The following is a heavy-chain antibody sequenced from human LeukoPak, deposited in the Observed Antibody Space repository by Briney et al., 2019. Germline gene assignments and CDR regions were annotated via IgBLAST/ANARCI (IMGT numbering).Heavy chain of an antibody. J-gene: IGHJ4*02. CDR2: LYSGGST. Sequence: GGSLGLACAASGFTVSSVYMSWVRQAPGEGLEWVSVLYSGGSTYYADSVKGRFTISRDNSKNTLYLQMNSLRAEDTAVYYCARGYSYSWGYWGQGALVTVSS. V-gene: IGHV3-66*01. CDR3: ARGYSYSWGY. D-gene: IGHD5-18*01. CDR1: GFTVSSVY.